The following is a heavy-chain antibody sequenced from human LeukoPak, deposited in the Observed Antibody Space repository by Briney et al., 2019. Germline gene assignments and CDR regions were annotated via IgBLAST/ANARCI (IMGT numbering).Heavy chain of an antibody. CDR3: ARARSRNWFDP. CDR1: GFTFSSYA. J-gene: IGHJ5*02. D-gene: IGHD2-2*01. CDR2: ISYDGSNK. Sequence: GRSLRLSCAASGFTFSSYAMHWVRQAPGKGLEWVAVISYDGSNKYYADSVKGRFTISRDNAKNSLYLQMNSLRSEDTAVYYCARARSRNWFDPWGQGTLVTVSS. V-gene: IGHV3-30-3*01.